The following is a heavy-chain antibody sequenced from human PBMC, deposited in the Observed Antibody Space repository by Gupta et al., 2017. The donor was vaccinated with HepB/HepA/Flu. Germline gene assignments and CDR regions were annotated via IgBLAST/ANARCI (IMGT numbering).Heavy chain of an antibody. Sequence: EVQLLESGGGLVQPGGSLRLSCAASGFTFSSYAMSWVRQAPGKGLEWCSAISGSGGSTYYADSVKGRFTISKDNSKNTLYLQMNSLRAEDTAVYYCAKASFQPHYCSSTSCLDYYYYYYMDVWGKGTTVTVSS. V-gene: IGHV3-23*01. CDR1: GFTFSSYA. D-gene: IGHD2-2*01. CDR2: ISGSGGST. J-gene: IGHJ6*03. CDR3: AKASFQPHYCSSTSCLDYYYYYYMDV.